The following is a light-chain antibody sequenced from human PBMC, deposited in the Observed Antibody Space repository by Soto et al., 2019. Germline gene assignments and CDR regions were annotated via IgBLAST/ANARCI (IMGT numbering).Light chain of an antibody. CDR3: GAWDESLNGYV. CDR2: TDN. Sequence: QSVLTQPPSASGTLGRRVTISCSGGSSKIGINTVNWYQQLPGTAPKVLIYTDNERPSGVPDRFSGSKSGTSASLAINGLQSGDEADYYCGAWDESLNGYVFGTGTNMTVL. J-gene: IGLJ1*01. V-gene: IGLV1-44*01. CDR1: SSKIGINT.